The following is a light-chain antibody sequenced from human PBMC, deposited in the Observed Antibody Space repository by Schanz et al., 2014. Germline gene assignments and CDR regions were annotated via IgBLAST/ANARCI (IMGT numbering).Light chain of an antibody. CDR2: DAS. J-gene: IGKJ2*01. V-gene: IGKV3-15*01. Sequence: EIVMTQSPATLSVSPGERATLSCTASETIKNNLAWFQQKPGQAPRLLIYDASTRATGIPARFSGSGSGTEFTLTISSLQSEDFAVYYCQQYIDWPRTFGQGTKLEI. CDR3: QQYIDWPRT. CDR1: ETIKNN.